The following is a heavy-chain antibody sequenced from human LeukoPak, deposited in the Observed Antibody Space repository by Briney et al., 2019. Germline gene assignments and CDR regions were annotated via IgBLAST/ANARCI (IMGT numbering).Heavy chain of an antibody. D-gene: IGHD3-3*01. CDR1: GFTFSSYS. J-gene: IGHJ6*03. V-gene: IGHV3-21*04. CDR2: ISSSSSYI. CDR3: ARANQVYDFWSRLVAYYYYMDV. Sequence: GGSLRLSCAASGFTFSSYSMNWVRQAPGKGLEWVSSISSSSSYIYYADSVKGRFTISRDNAKNSLYLQMNSLRAEDTAVYYCARANQVYDFWSRLVAYYYYMDVWGKGTTVTVSS.